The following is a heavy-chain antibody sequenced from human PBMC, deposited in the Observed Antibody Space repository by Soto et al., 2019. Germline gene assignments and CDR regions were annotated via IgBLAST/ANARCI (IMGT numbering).Heavy chain of an antibody. CDR3: ARVQWCSSTSCYSELYDP. CDR2: IGAYNGNT. Sequence: QVQLVQSGAEVKKPGASMKVSCKASGYTFTSYGISWVRQAPGQGLEWMGWIGAYNGNTNYTQKLQGRVPMTTDTSTRTAYMELRSLRSDDTAVYYCARVQWCSSTSCYSELYDPWCQGTLVTVSA. V-gene: IGHV1-18*01. D-gene: IGHD2-2*01. J-gene: IGHJ5*02. CDR1: GYTFTSYG.